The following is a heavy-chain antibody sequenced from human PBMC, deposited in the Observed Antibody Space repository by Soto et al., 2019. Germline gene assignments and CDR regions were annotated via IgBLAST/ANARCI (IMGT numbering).Heavy chain of an antibody. CDR3: ARCSNSGTYSYYYYGMDV. J-gene: IGHJ6*02. Sequence: GESLKISCDGSGYSFTSYCIGLVLRMPGKGLEWMGIIYPCDSDTRYSPSFQGQVTISADKSISTAYLQWSSLKASDTAMYYCARCSNSGTYSYYYYGMDVWGQGATVTVSS. CDR1: GYSFTSYC. CDR2: IYPCDSDT. D-gene: IGHD3-10*01. V-gene: IGHV5-51*01.